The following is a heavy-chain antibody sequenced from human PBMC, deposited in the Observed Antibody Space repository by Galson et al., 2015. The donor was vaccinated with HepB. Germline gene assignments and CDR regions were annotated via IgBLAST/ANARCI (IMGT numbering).Heavy chain of an antibody. D-gene: IGHD3-10*01. CDR2: ISYDGSNK. J-gene: IGHJ3*02. CDR3: ARDMVRGSDAFDI. V-gene: IGHV3-30*04. CDR1: SSYA. Sequence: SSYAMHWVRQAPGKGLEWVAVISYDGSNKYYADSVKGRFTISRDNSKNTLNLQMNSLRAEDTAVYYCARDMVRGSDAFDIWGQGTMVTVSS.